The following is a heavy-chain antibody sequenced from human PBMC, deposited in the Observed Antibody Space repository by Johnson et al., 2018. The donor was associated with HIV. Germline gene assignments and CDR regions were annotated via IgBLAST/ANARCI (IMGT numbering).Heavy chain of an antibody. J-gene: IGHJ3*02. CDR3: ATGENLKWELRFVDAFDI. CDR2: INWNGGRT. V-gene: IGHV3-20*04. CDR1: GFTFDDYG. Sequence: EVQLVESGGGVVRPGGSLRLSCAAFGFTFDDYGMSWVRQAPEKGLEWVSGINWNGGRTGYADAVKGRFTISRDNAKNSLYLQMNSLRAEDTAVYYCATGENLKWELRFVDAFDIWGQGTMVTVSS. D-gene: IGHD1-26*01.